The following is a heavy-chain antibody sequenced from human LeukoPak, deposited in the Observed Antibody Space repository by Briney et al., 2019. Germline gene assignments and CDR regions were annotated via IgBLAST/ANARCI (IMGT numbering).Heavy chain of an antibody. J-gene: IGHJ6*02. CDR2: IYYSGTT. Sequence: PSETLSLTCTVSGGSISTYYWSWIRQPPGKGLEWIGFIYYSGTTDYNPSLESRATISLDTSKKQFSLKLNSVTAADTAVYYCARSYDGRGYYYFGMDVWGQGTTVTVSS. CDR3: ARSYDGRGYYYFGMDV. V-gene: IGHV4-59*01. CDR1: GGSISTYY. D-gene: IGHD3-22*01.